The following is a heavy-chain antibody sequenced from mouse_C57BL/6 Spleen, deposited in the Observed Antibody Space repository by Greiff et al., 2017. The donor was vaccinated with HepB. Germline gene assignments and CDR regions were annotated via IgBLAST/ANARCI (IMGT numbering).Heavy chain of an antibody. D-gene: IGHD6-2*01. CDR1: GFTFSDYG. V-gene: IGHV5-17*01. CDR2: ISSGSSTI. J-gene: IGHJ4*01. CDR3: ASKSHAAMDY. Sequence: EVQRVESGGGLVKPGGSLKLSCAASGFTFSDYGMHWVRQAPEKGLEWVAYISSGSSTIYYADTVKGRFTISRDIAKNTLFLQMTSLRSEDTAMYYCASKSHAAMDYWGQGTSVTVSS.